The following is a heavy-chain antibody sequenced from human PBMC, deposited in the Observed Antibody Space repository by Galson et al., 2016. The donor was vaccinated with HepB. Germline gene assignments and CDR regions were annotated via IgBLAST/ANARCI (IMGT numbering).Heavy chain of an antibody. Sequence: SLRLSCAASGFTFSDYYMSWIRQAPGKGLEWISYISTRSSYINNADSVKGRFTIARDDAKNSLYLQMTRLRAEDTAMYYCARVGPLAVGGGIPVYYYGMDVWGQGTMVTVSS. CDR3: ARVGPLAVGGGIPVYYYGMDV. CDR1: GFTFSDYY. CDR2: ISTRSSYI. D-gene: IGHD2-15*01. J-gene: IGHJ6*02. V-gene: IGHV3-11*06.